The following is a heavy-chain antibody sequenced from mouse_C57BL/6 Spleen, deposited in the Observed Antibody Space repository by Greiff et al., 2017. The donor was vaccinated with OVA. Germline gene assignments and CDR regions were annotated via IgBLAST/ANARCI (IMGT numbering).Heavy chain of an antibody. CDR1: GFTFSDAW. V-gene: IGHV6-6*01. Sequence: DVQLVESGGGLVQPGGSMKLSCAASGFTFSDAWMDWVRQSPEKGLEWVAEIRNKANNHATYYAESVKGRLTISRDDSKSSVYLQMNSLKAEDTGIYYCTRAYYSNYDAMDYWGQGTSVTVSS. CDR3: TRAYYSNYDAMDY. J-gene: IGHJ4*01. D-gene: IGHD2-5*01. CDR2: IRNKANNHAT.